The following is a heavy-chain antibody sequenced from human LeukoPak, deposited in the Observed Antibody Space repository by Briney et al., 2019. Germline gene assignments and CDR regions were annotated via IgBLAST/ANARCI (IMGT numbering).Heavy chain of an antibody. CDR3: ARSISGTRAKFDC. D-gene: IGHD1/OR15-1a*01. Sequence: PSEPRTLTCTVSGDSISSYYWSWIRQPPGKGVEWIGYIYYGGCTNYNPSLKGRATMSIDTAKNHFSLNLTSVTAADTAVYYCARSISGTRAKFDCWGQGTLVTVSS. CDR1: GDSISSYY. J-gene: IGHJ5*01. V-gene: IGHV4-59*08. CDR2: IYYGGCT.